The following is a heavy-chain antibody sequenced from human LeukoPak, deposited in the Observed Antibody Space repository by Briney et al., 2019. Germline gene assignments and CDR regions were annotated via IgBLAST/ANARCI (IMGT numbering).Heavy chain of an antibody. V-gene: IGHV3-15*01. CDR1: GLTFSNAW. D-gene: IGHD4-23*01. Sequence: GGSLRLSCAVSGLTFSNAWTSGVRHAPGKGLEWVGRIKSTTVDGTPEYAAPVKGRFTISRDDSKNTVYLQMNSLKTEDTAVYYCTTGPGNSGYWGQGTLVTVSS. CDR3: TTGPGNSGY. CDR2: IKSTTVDGTP. J-gene: IGHJ4*02.